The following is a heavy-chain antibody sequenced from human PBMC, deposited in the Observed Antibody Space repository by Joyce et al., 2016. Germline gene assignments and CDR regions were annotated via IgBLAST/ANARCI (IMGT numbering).Heavy chain of an antibody. CDR3: ARDAIAYDGYFHPFDY. J-gene: IGHJ4*02. V-gene: IGHV4-39*07. CDR2: FYYSGGT. D-gene: IGHD3-22*01. Sequence: QLQLQESGPGLVKPSETLSLTCTVSGASINNNNYYWGWLRQPPGKGLEWIGSFYYSGGTYDNPALKRRVTISVDTSKNQFALKLSSVTAADTAVYYCARDAIAYDGYFHPFDYWGQGTLVTVSS. CDR1: GASINNNNYY.